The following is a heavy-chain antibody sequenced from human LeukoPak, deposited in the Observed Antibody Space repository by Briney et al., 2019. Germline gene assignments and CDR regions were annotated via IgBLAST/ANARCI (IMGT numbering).Heavy chain of an antibody. V-gene: IGHV3-74*01. CDR3: ARGDENYYGSGTYSPYDY. J-gene: IGHJ4*02. CDR1: GFAFNNYV. CDR2: INSDGSSI. Sequence: GGSLRLSCAASGFAFNNYVMTWVRQAPGKGLVWVSRINSDGSSISYADSVKGRFTVSRDNAKNTVYLQMNRLRGEDTAVYYCARGDENYYGSGTYSPYDYWGQGTLVTVSS. D-gene: IGHD3-10*01.